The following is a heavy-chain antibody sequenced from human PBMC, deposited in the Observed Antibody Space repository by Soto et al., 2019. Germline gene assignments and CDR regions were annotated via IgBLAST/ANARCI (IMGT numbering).Heavy chain of an antibody. CDR2: IIGSDGST. D-gene: IGHD3-16*01. J-gene: IGHJ4*02. Sequence: EVQLLESGGGLVQPGGSLRLSCAASGFTLSNYGMTWVRQAQGKGLEWVSGIIGSDGSTYYADSVKGRFTIPRDNAKNTLFLQMNRLRVEETALYYCAKAKYYDWGQGTLVTVSS. V-gene: IGHV3-23*01. CDR1: GFTLSNYG. CDR3: AKAKYYD.